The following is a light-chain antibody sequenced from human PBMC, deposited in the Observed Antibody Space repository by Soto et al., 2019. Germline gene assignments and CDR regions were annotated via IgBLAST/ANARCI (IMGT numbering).Light chain of an antibody. CDR1: HSVTSN. CDR2: GAS. V-gene: IGKV3-15*01. Sequence: EIVMTQSPATLSVSPGERATLSCRASHSVTSNLAWYQQRPGQAPRLLIYGASTRAPGIPARFSGSGSGTEFRLPISSLQSEDFAVYCCQQYNKWPLFTFGPGTRVDMK. J-gene: IGKJ3*01. CDR3: QQYNKWPLFT.